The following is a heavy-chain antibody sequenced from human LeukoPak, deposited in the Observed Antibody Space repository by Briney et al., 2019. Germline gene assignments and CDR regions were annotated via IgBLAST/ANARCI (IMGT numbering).Heavy chain of an antibody. CDR2: ISGSGGST. Sequence: PGGSLRLSCAASGFTFSSYAISWVRQAPGKGLEWVSDISGSGGSTYYADSVKGRFTISRDNSKNTLYLQMNSLRAEDTAVYYCSKAVLFVPPAPFDYWGQGTLVTVSS. D-gene: IGHD2-8*01. CDR3: SKAVLFVPPAPFDY. J-gene: IGHJ4*02. CDR1: GFTFSSYA. V-gene: IGHV3-23*01.